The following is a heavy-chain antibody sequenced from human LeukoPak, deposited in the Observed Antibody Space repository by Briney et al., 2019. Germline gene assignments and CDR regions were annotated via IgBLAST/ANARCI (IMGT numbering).Heavy chain of an antibody. V-gene: IGHV4-4*09. J-gene: IGHJ5*02. CDR1: GGSISSYY. Sequence: SETMSLTCTVSGGSISSYYWSWIRQPPGKGLEWIGYIYTSGSTNYNPSLKSRVTISVDTSKNQFSLKLSSVTAADTAVYYCARLRIAARPVWFDPWGQGTLVTVSS. CDR2: IYTSGST. D-gene: IGHD6-6*01. CDR3: ARLRIAARPVWFDP.